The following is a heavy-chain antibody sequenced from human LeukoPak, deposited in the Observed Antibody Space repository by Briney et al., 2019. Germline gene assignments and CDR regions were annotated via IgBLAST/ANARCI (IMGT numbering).Heavy chain of an antibody. CDR1: GYTFTSYD. CDR3: AREGYCSGGSCCGGFDY. V-gene: IGHV1-8*01. D-gene: IGHD2-15*01. CDR2: MNPNSGNT. J-gene: IGHJ4*02. Sequence: ASVKVSCKASGYTFTSYDINWVRQATGQGLEWMGWMNPNSGNTGYAQKFQGRVTMTRNTSISTAYMELSSLRSGDTAVYYCAREGYCSGGSCCGGFDYWGQGTLVTVSS.